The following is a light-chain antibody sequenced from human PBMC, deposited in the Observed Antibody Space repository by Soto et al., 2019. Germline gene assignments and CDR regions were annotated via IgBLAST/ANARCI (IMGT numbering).Light chain of an antibody. CDR1: SSNIGAGYD. V-gene: IGLV1-40*01. J-gene: IGLJ3*02. CDR3: QSFDSSLSGWM. CDR2: GNN. Sequence: QSVLTQPPSVSGAPGQRVTISCTGSSSNIGAGYDVHWYQHLPGTAPKLLIYGNNNRPSGVPDRFSGSKSGTSASLAITGLLAEDEADYYCQSFDSSLSGWMFGGGTKLTVL.